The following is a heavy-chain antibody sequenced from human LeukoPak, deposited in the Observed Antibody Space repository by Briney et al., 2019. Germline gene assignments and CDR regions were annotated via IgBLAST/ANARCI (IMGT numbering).Heavy chain of an antibody. J-gene: IGHJ6*02. Sequence: GRSLRLSCAASGFTFSSYAMHWVRQAPGKGLEGVAVISYDGSNKYYADSVKGRFTISRDNSKNTLYLQMNSLRAEDTAVYYCARDPEVDALRYFDWPSSFESYGMDVWGQGTTVTVSS. V-gene: IGHV3-30-3*01. CDR3: ARDPEVDALRYFDWPSSFESYGMDV. CDR1: GFTFSSYA. CDR2: ISYDGSNK. D-gene: IGHD3-9*01.